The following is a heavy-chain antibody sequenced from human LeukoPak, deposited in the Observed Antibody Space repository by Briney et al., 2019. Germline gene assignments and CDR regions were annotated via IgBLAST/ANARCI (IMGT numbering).Heavy chain of an antibody. CDR3: ARADGYNDYFDY. CDR1: GYTFTSYG. D-gene: IGHD5-24*01. V-gene: IGHV1-69*13. J-gene: IGHJ4*02. CDR2: IIPIFGTA. Sequence: SVKVSCKASGYTFTSYGISWVRQAPGQGLEWMGGIIPIFGTANYAQKFQGRVTITADGSTSTAYMELSSLRSEDTAVYYCARADGYNDYFDYWGQGTLVTVSS.